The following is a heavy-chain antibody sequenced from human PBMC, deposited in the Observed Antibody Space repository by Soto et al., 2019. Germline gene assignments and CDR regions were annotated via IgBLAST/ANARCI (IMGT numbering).Heavy chain of an antibody. CDR2: IWHDGNNK. V-gene: IGHV3-33*01. D-gene: IGHD3-10*01. Sequence: WGSLKLSGAASGFTFSNYVMHGVRQAPGKGPEWVAIIWHDGNNKYYAASVRGRFIISRDNSKNRLYLQMNSLRAEDTAVYYCASDPVRGSDCYGLDVWGQGAPETVSA. J-gene: IGHJ6*01. CDR3: ASDPVRGSDCYGLDV. CDR1: GFTFSNYV.